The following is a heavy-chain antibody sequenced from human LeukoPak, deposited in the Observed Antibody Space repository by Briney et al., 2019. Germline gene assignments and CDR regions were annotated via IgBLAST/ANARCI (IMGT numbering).Heavy chain of an antibody. V-gene: IGHV1-8*01. D-gene: IGHD1-20*01. Sequence: ASVKVSCKASGYTFTSYDINWVRQATGQGLEWMGWMNPNSGNTVYAQKFQGRVTMTRNTSISTAYMELSSLRSEDTAVYYCARAITGTHHTGDYWGQGTLVTFSS. CDR2: MNPNSGNT. CDR1: GYTFTSYD. CDR3: ARAITGTHHTGDY. J-gene: IGHJ4*02.